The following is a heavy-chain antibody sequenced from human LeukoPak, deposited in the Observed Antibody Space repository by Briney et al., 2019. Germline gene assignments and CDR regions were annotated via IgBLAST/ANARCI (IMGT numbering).Heavy chain of an antibody. Sequence: PSETLSLTCTASGGSISSSSYYWGWIRQPPGKGLEWIGSIYYSGSTYYNPSLKSRVTISVDTSKNQFSLKLSSVTAADTAVYYCARSQNTQYSSGWYSPSSGPTGPSDYWSQGTLVTVSS. J-gene: IGHJ4*02. CDR2: IYYSGST. D-gene: IGHD6-19*01. V-gene: IGHV4-39*01. CDR3: ARSQNTQYSSGWYSPSSGPTGPSDY. CDR1: GGSISSSSYY.